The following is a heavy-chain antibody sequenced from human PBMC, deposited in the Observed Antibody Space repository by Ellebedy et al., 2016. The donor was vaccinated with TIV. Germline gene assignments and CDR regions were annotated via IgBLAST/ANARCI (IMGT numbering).Heavy chain of an antibody. D-gene: IGHD3-10*02. CDR2: ISAYNGNT. CDR1: GYTFTTYA. V-gene: IGHV1-18*01. CDR3: ARETYGRNFDY. J-gene: IGHJ4*02. Sequence: AASVKVSCKASGYTFTTYAITWVRQAPGQGLEWMGWISAYNGNTNYAQKLQGRVTMTTDTSTSIAYMELRSLRSDDTVVYYCARETYGRNFDYWGQGTLVTVSS.